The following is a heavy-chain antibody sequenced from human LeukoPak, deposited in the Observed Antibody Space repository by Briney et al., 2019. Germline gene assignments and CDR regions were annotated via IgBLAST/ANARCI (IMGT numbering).Heavy chain of an antibody. J-gene: IGHJ4*02. CDR2: IYTSGST. CDR3: ARETYSGSYSCFDY. V-gene: IGHV4-61*02. Sequence: TLSLTCTVSGGSISSGSYYWSWIRQPAGKGLEWIGRIYTSGSTNYNPSLKSRVTISVDTSKNQFSLKLSSVTAADTAVYYCARETYSGSYSCFDYWGQGTLVTVSS. D-gene: IGHD1-26*01. CDR1: GGSISSGSYY.